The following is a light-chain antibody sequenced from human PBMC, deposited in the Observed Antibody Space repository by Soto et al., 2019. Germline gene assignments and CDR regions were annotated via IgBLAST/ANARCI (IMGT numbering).Light chain of an antibody. Sequence: QSALTQPASVSGSPGQSITISCTGTSSDVGSYNLVSWYQQHPGKAPKLMIYEGSKRPSVVSNRFSGSKSGNTASLTISGLQAEDEAYYYCCSYAGSSPSKVFGTGTKLTVL. CDR3: CSYAGSSPSKV. CDR2: EGS. V-gene: IGLV2-23*01. J-gene: IGLJ1*01. CDR1: SSDVGSYNL.